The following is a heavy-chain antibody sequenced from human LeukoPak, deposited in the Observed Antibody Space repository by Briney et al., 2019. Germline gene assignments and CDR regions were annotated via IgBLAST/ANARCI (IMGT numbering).Heavy chain of an antibody. J-gene: IGHJ3*02. D-gene: IGHD3-3*01. V-gene: IGHV1-18*01. CDR3: ARDARFWPPDAFDI. CDR2: ISAYDANT. Sequence: ASVKVSCKASGYTFTIYGISWVRQAPGQGLEWLGWISAYDANTNYAQKLQGRVTMSTDTSTSSVYMELRSLRSDDTAVYYCARDARFWPPDAFDIWGQGTMVTVSS. CDR1: GYTFTIYG.